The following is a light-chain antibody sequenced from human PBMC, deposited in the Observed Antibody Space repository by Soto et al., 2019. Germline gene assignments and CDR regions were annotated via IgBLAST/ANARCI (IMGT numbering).Light chain of an antibody. CDR1: SSNIGAGYD. V-gene: IGLV1-40*01. J-gene: IGLJ3*02. CDR2: GNS. Sequence: QSVLTQPPSVSGAPGQRVTIACTGSSSNIGAGYDVHWYQQLPGTAPKLLIYGNSNRPSGVPDRFSGSKSGTSASLAITGLQAEDEADHYCQSYDSSLSGLWVFGGGTKVTVL. CDR3: QSYDSSLSGLWV.